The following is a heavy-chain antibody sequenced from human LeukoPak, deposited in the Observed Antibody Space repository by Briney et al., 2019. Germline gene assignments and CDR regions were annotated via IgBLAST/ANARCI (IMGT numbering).Heavy chain of an antibody. CDR3: ARIGTGTTWNYFDY. CDR1: GGTFSSYA. Sequence: SVKVSCKASGGTFSSYAISWVRQAPGQGLEWMGGIIPIFGTANYAQKFQGRVTITTDESTSTAYMELSSLRSEDTAVYYCARIGTGTTWNYFDYWGQGTLVTVSS. CDR2: IIPIFGTA. D-gene: IGHD1-1*01. J-gene: IGHJ4*02. V-gene: IGHV1-69*05.